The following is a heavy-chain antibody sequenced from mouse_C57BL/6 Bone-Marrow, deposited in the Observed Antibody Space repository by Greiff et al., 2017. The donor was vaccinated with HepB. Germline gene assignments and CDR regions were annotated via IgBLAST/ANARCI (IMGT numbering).Heavy chain of an antibody. CDR1: GYTFTSYW. J-gene: IGHJ4*01. D-gene: IGHD2-14*01. V-gene: IGHV1-69*01. Sequence: QVQLQQPGAELVMPGASVKLSCKASGYTFTSYWMHWVKQRPGQGLEWIGEIDPSDSYTNYNQKFKGKSTLTVDKSSSTAYMQLSSLTSEDSAVYYCTRESSLGDDWGQGTSVTVSS. CDR2: IDPSDSYT. CDR3: TRESSLGDD.